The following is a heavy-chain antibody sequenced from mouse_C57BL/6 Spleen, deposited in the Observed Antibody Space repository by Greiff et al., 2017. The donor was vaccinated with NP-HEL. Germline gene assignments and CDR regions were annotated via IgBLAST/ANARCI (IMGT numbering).Heavy chain of an antibody. V-gene: IGHV1-55*01. D-gene: IGHD2-1*01. CDR3: ARGDGNYYYFDY. J-gene: IGHJ2*01. CDR2: IYPGSGST. Sequence: QVQLQQPGAELVKPGASVTMSCKASGYTFTSYWITWVKQRPGQGLEWIGDIYPGSGSTNYNEKFKSKATLTVDTSSSTAYMQLSSLTSEDSAVYYCARGDGNYYYFDYWGQGTTLKVS. CDR1: GYTFTSYW.